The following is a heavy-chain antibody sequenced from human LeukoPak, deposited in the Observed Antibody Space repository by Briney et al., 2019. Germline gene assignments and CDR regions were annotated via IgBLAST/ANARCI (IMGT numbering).Heavy chain of an antibody. D-gene: IGHD6-19*01. CDR2: IYHSENT. V-gene: IGHV4-31*03. CDR1: GGSISSGGYY. J-gene: IGHJ4*02. CDR3: ARVYSPRTVAGTGFDN. Sequence: SETLSLTCTVSGGSISSGGYYCSWIRQHPGKGLEWIGYIYHSENTNYNPSLKSRVTMSVDTSKNQFSLKLSSVTAADTAVYYCARVYSPRTVAGTGFDNWGQGTLVTVSS.